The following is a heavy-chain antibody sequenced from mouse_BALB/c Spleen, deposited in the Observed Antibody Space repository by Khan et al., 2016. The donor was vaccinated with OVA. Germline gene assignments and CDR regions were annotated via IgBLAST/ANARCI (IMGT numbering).Heavy chain of an antibody. CDR3: AMGRTY. V-gene: IGHV3-2*02. CDR2: ITYSGST. D-gene: IGHD4-1*01. CDR1: GYSITSDYA. Sequence: EVQLQESGPGLVKPSQSLSLTCTVTGYSITSDYAWNWIRQFPGNKLEWMGYITYSGSTSYRPFLKSRISITRDTSKNQFFLQLNSVTTEDTATYYCAMGRTYWGQGTLFTVSA. J-gene: IGHJ3*01.